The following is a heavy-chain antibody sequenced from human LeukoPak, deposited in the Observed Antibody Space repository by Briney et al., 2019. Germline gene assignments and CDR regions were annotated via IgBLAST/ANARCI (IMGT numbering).Heavy chain of an antibody. CDR3: ARAEWELDDAFDI. J-gene: IGHJ3*02. CDR2: IYTSGST. Sequence: PSQTLSLTCTVSGGSISSGSYSWNWIRQPAGKGLEWIGRIYTSGSTNYNPSLKSRLTISVDTSKNQFSLKLSSVTAADTAVYYCARAEWELDDAFDIWGQGIMVTVSS. D-gene: IGHD1-26*01. V-gene: IGHV4-61*02. CDR1: GGSISSGSYS.